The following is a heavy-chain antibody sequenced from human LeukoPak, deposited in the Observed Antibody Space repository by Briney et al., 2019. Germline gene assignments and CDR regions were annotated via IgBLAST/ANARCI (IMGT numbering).Heavy chain of an antibody. D-gene: IGHD1-1*01. CDR3: ARWAVTRGYKLDKASGPKFPLDY. V-gene: IGHV1-2*02. CDR1: AYTYTGYY. CDR2: INPNSGGK. J-gene: IGHJ4*02. Sequence: ASVKVSRKASAYTYTGYYMHWVRQAPGQGLEWMGWINPNSGGKNYAQKFQGRVTMTRDTSISTAYMELSRLRSDDTAVYYCARWAVTRGYKLDKASGPKFPLDYWGQGTLVTVSS.